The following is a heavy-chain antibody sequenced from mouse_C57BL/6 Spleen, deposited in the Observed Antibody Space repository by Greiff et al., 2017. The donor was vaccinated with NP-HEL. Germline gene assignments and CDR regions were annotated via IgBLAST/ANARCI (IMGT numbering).Heavy chain of an antibody. D-gene: IGHD2-4*01. Sequence: QVQLQQSGPELVKPGASVKISCKASGYAFSSSWMNWVKQRPGKGLEWIGRIYPGDGDTNYNGKFKGKATLTADKSSSTAYMQLSSLTSEDSAVYFCARSIYYDYDEGIYYAMDYWGQGTSVTVSS. V-gene: IGHV1-82*01. J-gene: IGHJ4*01. CDR1: GYAFSSSW. CDR2: IYPGDGDT. CDR3: ARSIYYDYDEGIYYAMDY.